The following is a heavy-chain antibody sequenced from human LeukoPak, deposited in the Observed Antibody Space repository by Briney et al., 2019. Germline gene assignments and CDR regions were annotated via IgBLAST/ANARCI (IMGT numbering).Heavy chain of an antibody. CDR1: GGTFSSYA. V-gene: IGHV1-69*05. CDR3: ARTRYYYDSSGYTLNWFDP. J-gene: IGHJ5*02. D-gene: IGHD3-22*01. CDR2: IIPIFGTA. Sequence: ASVKVSCKASGGTFSSYAISWVRQAPGQGLEWMGGIIPIFGTANYAQKLQGRVTMTTDTSTSTAYMELRSLRSDDTAVYYCARTRYYYDSSGYTLNWFDPWGQGTLVTVSS.